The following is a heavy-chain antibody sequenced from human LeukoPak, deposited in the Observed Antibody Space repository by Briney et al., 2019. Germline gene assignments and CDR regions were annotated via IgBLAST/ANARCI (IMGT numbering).Heavy chain of an antibody. D-gene: IGHD2-8*01. V-gene: IGHV1-18*01. CDR3: ARASYCTNGVCYTTGGDY. CDR1: GYTFTSYG. Sequence: ASVKVSCKASGYTFTSYGISWVRQAPGQGLEWMGWISAYNGNTNYAQKLQGRVTMTTDTSTSTAYMELRSLRSDDTAVYYCARASYCTNGVCYTTGGDYWGQGTLVTVSS. J-gene: IGHJ4*02. CDR2: ISAYNGNT.